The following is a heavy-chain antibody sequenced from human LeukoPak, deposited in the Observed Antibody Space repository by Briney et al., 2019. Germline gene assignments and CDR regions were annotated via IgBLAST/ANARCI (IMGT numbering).Heavy chain of an antibody. CDR1: GGSISSYY. V-gene: IGHV4-59*08. D-gene: IGHD5-18*01. Sequence: PSGTLSLTCTVSGGSISSYYWSWIRQPPGKGLEWIGYIYYSGSTNYNPSLKSRVIISADTSKNQFSLKLSSVTAADTAVYYCARHEESGYSYGYYYGMDVWGQGTTVTVSS. CDR3: ARHEESGYSYGYYYGMDV. CDR2: IYYSGST. J-gene: IGHJ6*02.